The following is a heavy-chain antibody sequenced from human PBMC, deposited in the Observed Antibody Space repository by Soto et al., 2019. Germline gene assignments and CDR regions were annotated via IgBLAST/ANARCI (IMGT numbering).Heavy chain of an antibody. CDR2: IYWNDDK. J-gene: IGHJ5*02. CDR1: GFSLSTSGVG. CDR3: AHRTYYDFWSGYYLRENWFDP. Sequence: QITLKESGPTLVKPTQTLTLTCTFSGFSLSTSGVGVGWIRQPPGKALEWLALIYWNDDKRYSPSLKSRLTITKDTSKNQVVLTMTNMDPVDTATYYCAHRTYYDFWSGYYLRENWFDPWGQGTLVTVSS. V-gene: IGHV2-5*01. D-gene: IGHD3-3*01.